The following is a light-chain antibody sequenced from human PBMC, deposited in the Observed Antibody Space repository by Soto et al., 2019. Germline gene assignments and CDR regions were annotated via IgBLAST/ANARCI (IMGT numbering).Light chain of an antibody. J-gene: IGKJ4*01. CDR3: QQYNSSPLP. CDR1: QSISSW. Sequence: DIQMTQSPSTLSASVGDRVTITCRASQSISSWLAWYQQRPGKAPKLLIYKASTLESGVPSRFSGSGSGTEFTLSISSLQPDHFATCYSQQYNSSPLPFGGGTKWEI. V-gene: IGKV1-5*03. CDR2: KAS.